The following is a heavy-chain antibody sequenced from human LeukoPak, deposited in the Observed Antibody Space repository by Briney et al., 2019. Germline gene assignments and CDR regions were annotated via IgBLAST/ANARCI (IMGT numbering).Heavy chain of an antibody. V-gene: IGHV4-30-2*01. CDR2: IYHSGST. J-gene: IGHJ3*02. D-gene: IGHD2-2*03. Sequence: SETLSLTCAVSGGSISSGGYSRSWIRQPPGNGLEWIGYIYHSGSTYYNPSLKSRVTISVDRSKNQFSLKLSSVTAADTAVYYCARAPNGYCSSTSCDDAFDIWGQGTMVTVSS. CDR1: GGSISSGGYS. CDR3: ARAPNGYCSSTSCDDAFDI.